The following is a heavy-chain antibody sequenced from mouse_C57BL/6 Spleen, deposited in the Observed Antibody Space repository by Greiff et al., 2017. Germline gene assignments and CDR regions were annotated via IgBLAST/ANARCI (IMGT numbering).Heavy chain of an antibody. CDR1: GFSFNTYA. Sequence: DVMLVESGGGLVQPKGSLKLSCAASGFSFNTYAMNWVRQAPGKGLEWVARIRSKSNNYATYYADSVKDRFTISRDDSESMLYLQMNNLKTEDTAMYYCVSGGNDFDYWGQGTTLTVSS. J-gene: IGHJ2*01. CDR2: IRSKSNNYAT. CDR3: VSGGNDFDY. V-gene: IGHV10-1*01.